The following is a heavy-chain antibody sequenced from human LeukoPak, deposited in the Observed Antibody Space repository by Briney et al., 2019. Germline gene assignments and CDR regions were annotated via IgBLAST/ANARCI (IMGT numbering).Heavy chain of an antibody. D-gene: IGHD1-26*01. J-gene: IGHJ6*03. V-gene: IGHV1-2*02. CDR2: INPNSGGT. CDR1: GYTFTGYY. Sequence: GASVKVSCKASGYTFTGYYMHWVRQAPGQGLEWMGWINPNSGGTNYAQKFQGRVTMTRDTSISTAYMELSRLRSDDTAVYYCASVGWLVGGRDYYYYMDVWGKGTTVTVSS. CDR3: ASVGWLVGGRDYYYYMDV.